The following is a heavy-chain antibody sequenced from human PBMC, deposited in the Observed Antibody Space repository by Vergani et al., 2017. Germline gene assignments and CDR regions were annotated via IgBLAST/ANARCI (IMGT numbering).Heavy chain of an antibody. D-gene: IGHD6-13*01. CDR2: IIPIFGTA. V-gene: IGHV1-69*13. CDR3: ARETVVYSSSLWLGFDL. J-gene: IGHJ2*01. Sequence: QVQLVQSGAEVKKPGSSVKVSCKASGGTFSSFAISWVRQAPGQGLEWMGRIIPIFGTANYAQKFQGRVTITADESTSTAYMELSSLRSEDTAVYYCARETVVYSSSLWLGFDLWGRGTLVTVSS. CDR1: GGTFSSFA.